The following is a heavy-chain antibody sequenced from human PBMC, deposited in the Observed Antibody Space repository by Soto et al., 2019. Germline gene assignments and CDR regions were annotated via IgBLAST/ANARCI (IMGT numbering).Heavy chain of an antibody. J-gene: IGHJ4*02. Sequence: EQLQESGPGLVKPSETLSLTCTVSGGSISSYYWSWIRQPAGKGLEWIGRIYTSGSTNYNPSLKSRLTVSLDTSKNQFSRGGGSVPAADTAVYYCAGDAGDYQGFDYGGKEPRATVPS. D-gene: IGHD4-17*01. CDR3: AGDAGDYQGFDY. CDR1: GGSISSYY. V-gene: IGHV4-4*07. CDR2: IYTSGST.